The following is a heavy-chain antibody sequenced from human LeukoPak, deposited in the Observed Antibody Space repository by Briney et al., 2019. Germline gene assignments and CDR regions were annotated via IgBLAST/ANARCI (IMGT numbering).Heavy chain of an antibody. V-gene: IGHV3-7*01. J-gene: IGHJ5*02. CDR3: AKDSLLTVVSPVAAS. Sequence: GGSLRLSCAASGFTFSTYWMSWVRQAPGKGLEWVANIKQDGSEKYYVDSVKGRFAISRDNAKNSLSLQMNTLRVEDTAVYYCAKDSLLTVVSPVAASWGQGTLVTVSS. CDR1: GFTFSTYW. CDR2: IKQDGSEK. D-gene: IGHD4-23*01.